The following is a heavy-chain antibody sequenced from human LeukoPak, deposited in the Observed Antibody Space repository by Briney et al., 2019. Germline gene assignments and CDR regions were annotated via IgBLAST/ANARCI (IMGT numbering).Heavy chain of an antibody. CDR3: ARDGGYGGNKGAFDI. J-gene: IGHJ3*02. Sequence: SETLSLTCTVSGGSISSYYWSWIRQPPGKGLEWIGYIYYSGSTNYNPSLKSRVTISVDTSKNLFSLKLSSVTAADTAVYCCARDGGYGGNKGAFDIWGQGTMVTVSS. V-gene: IGHV4-59*01. CDR1: GGSISSYY. D-gene: IGHD4-23*01. CDR2: IYYSGST.